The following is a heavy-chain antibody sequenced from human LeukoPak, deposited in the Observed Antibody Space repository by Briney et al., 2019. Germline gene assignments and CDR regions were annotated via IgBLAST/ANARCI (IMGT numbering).Heavy chain of an antibody. CDR2: IQNDASTE. D-gene: IGHD2-21*01. J-gene: IGHJ4*02. Sequence: GGSLRLSCAASGFTFSSYSMNWVRQAPGKGLEWVAVIQNDASTENFADSVKGRFTISRDNSKNTVFLQMNSLRVEDTAVYYCARELSQIVWGGLDYGGQGTLVSVSS. V-gene: IGHV3-30*03. CDR3: ARELSQIVWGGLDY. CDR1: GFTFSSYS.